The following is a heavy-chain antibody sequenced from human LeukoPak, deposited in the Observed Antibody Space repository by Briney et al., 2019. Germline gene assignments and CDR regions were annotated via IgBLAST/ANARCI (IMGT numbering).Heavy chain of an antibody. CDR3: AKDRGSGETPDY. D-gene: IGHD6-25*01. CDR1: GFTFSSYG. CDR2: ISYDGSNK. J-gene: IGHJ4*02. V-gene: IGHV3-30*18. Sequence: GRSLRLSCAASGFTFSSYGMHWVRQAPGKGLEWVAVISYDGSNKYYADSVKGRFTISRDNSKNTLYLQMNSLRAEDTAVYYCAKDRGSGETPDYWGQGTLVTVSS.